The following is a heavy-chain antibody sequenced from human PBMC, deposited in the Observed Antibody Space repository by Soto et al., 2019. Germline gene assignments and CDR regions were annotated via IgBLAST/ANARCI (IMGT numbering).Heavy chain of an antibody. CDR3: AKDSRITIFGVVLPDAFDI. CDR1: GFTVSSNY. J-gene: IGHJ3*02. V-gene: IGHV3-23*01. D-gene: IGHD3-3*01. CDR2: ISGSGGST. Sequence: PGGSLRLSCAASGFTVSSNYMSWVRQAPGKGLEWVSAISGSGGSTYYADSVKGRFTISRDNSKNTLYLQMNSLRAEDTAVYYCAKDSRITIFGVVLPDAFDIWGQGTMVTVSS.